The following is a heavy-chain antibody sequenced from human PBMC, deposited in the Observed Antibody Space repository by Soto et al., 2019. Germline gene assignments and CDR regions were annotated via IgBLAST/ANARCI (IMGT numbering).Heavy chain of an antibody. CDR1: GGTFSSYA. CDR2: IIPIFGTA. D-gene: IGHD2-21*02. J-gene: IGHJ4*02. V-gene: IGHV1-69*01. CDR3: AREPAYCGGDCYSGGTLDY. Sequence: QVQLVQSGAEVKKPGSSVKVSCKASGGTFSSYAISWVRQAPGQGLEWMGGIIPIFGTANYAQKFQGRVTIPADESTSTAYMELSSLRSEDTAVYYCAREPAYCGGDCYSGGTLDYWGQGTLVTVSS.